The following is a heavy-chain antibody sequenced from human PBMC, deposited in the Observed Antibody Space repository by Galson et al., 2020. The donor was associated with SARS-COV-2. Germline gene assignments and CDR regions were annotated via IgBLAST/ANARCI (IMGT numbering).Heavy chain of an antibody. V-gene: IGHV3-30-3*01. D-gene: IGHD5-12*01. Sequence: GGSLRLSCAASGFTFSIYSMHWVRQAPGKGLEWVAVISYDGSNKYYADSVKGRFTISRDNSKNTLYLQMNSLRAEDTAVYYCARGDGYNPYFDYWGQGTLVTVSS. CDR2: ISYDGSNK. CDR1: GFTFSIYS. J-gene: IGHJ4*02. CDR3: ARGDGYNPYFDY.